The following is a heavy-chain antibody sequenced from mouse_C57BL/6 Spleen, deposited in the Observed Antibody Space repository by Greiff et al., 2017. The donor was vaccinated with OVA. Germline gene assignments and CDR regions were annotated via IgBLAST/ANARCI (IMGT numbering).Heavy chain of an antibody. V-gene: IGHV5-17*01. CDR2: ISSGSSTI. CDR1: GFTFSDYG. Sequence: EVQLVESGGGLVKPGGSLKLSCAASGFTFSDYGLHWVRQAPEKGLEWVAYISSGSSTIYYADTVKGRFTISRDNAKNTLFLQMTSLMSEDTAMYYSARRYIGKTHYFDYWGQGTTLTVAS. J-gene: IGHJ2*01. CDR3: ARRYIGKTHYFDY. D-gene: IGHD2-14*01.